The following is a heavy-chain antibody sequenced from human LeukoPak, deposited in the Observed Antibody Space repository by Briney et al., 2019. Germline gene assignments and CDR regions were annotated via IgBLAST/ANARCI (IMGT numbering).Heavy chain of an antibody. D-gene: IGHD3-9*01. CDR2: INHSGST. Sequence: PSETLSLTCAVYGGSFSGYYWSWIRQPPGKGREWIGEINHSGSTNYNPSLKSRVTISVDTSKNQFSLKLSSVTAADTAVYYCARRRLRYFDWLSDHFDYWGQGTLVTVSS. CDR1: GGSFSGYY. J-gene: IGHJ4*02. V-gene: IGHV4-34*01. CDR3: ARRRLRYFDWLSDHFDY.